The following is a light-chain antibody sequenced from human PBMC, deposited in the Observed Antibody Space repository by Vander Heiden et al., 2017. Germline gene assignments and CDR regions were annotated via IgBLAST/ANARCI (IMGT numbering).Light chain of an antibody. CDR3: SSYTSSSSLLYV. J-gene: IGLJ1*01. V-gene: IGLV2-14*01. CDR2: QVS. Sequence: QSALTQPASVSGSPGQSIPISCSGTSSDVGAYNYVSWYLQYPGKAPKLLIYQVSNRPSGVSTRFSGSKSGNTASLTISGLQAEDEGYYYCSSYTSSSSLLYVFGSGTRVTVL. CDR1: SSDVGAYNY.